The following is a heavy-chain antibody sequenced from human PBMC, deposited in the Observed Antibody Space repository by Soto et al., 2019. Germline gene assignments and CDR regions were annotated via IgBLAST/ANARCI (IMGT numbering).Heavy chain of an antibody. CDR1: GFTFSNAW. CDR3: TTAYYYYDSSGYLPYFDY. CDR2: IKSKTDGGTT. J-gene: IGHJ4*02. Sequence: GGSLRLSCAASGFTFSNAWMNWVRQAPGKGLEWVGRIKSKTDGGTTDYAAPVKGRFTISRDDSKNTLYLQMNSLKTEDTAVYYCTTAYYYYDSSGYLPYFDYWGQGTLVNVSS. V-gene: IGHV3-15*07. D-gene: IGHD3-22*01.